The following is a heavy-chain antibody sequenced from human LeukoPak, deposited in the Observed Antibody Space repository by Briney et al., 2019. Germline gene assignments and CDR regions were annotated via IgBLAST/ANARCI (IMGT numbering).Heavy chain of an antibody. CDR3: AHAGCGGDCYHNWFDP. V-gene: IGHV2-5*01. CDR2: IYWNDDK. D-gene: IGHD2-21*02. J-gene: IGHJ5*02. Sequence: SGPTLVNPTQTLTPTCTFSGFSLSTSGVGVGWIRQPPGKALEWLALIYWNDDKRYSPSLKSRLTITKDTSKNQVVLTMTNMDPVDTATYYCAHAGCGGDCYHNWFDPWGQGTLVTVSS. CDR1: GFSLSTSGVG.